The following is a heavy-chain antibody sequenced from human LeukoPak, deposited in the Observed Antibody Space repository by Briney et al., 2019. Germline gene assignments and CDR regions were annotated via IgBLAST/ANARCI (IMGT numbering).Heavy chain of an antibody. D-gene: IGHD3-22*01. J-gene: IGHJ4*02. V-gene: IGHV3-21*01. Sequence: GGSLRLSCAASGFTFSSYSMNWVRQAPGKGLEWVSSISSSSSYIYYADSVKGRFTISRDNAKNSLYLQMNSLRAEDTAVYYCASNTYYYDSSGYFNSAYYFDYWGQGTLVTVSS. CDR3: ASNTYYYDSSGYFNSAYYFDY. CDR2: ISSSSSYI. CDR1: GFTFSSYS.